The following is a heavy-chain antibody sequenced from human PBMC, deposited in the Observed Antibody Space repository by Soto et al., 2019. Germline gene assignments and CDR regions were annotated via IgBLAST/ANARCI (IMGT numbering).Heavy chain of an antibody. CDR3: TKGYGPINSPFHX. J-gene: IGHJ4*02. D-gene: IGHD3-10*01. V-gene: IGHV3-23*01. CDR1: GFTFRSYA. Sequence: EGSRRLSCAASGFTFRSYAMNWVRPAPGKGPEWVSCISSSGYRAYHVNSVKVRFTISIDHSNNTLYLQVNSLRAEDTAVYYCTKGYGPINSPFHXWGQGTKVTVSX. CDR2: ISSSGYRA.